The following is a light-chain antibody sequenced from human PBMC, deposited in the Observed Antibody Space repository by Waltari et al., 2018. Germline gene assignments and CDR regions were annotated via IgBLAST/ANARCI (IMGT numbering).Light chain of an antibody. CDR2: QDN. V-gene: IGLV3-1*01. CDR3: QAWDSSTVV. J-gene: IGLJ2*01. CDR1: KLGDKY. Sequence: SYELTQPPSVSVSPGQTASITCPGDKLGDKYACWYQQKPGQSPVLVIYQDNKRPPGIPERFSGSNSGNTATLTISETQAMDEADYYCQAWDSSTVVFGGGTKLTVL.